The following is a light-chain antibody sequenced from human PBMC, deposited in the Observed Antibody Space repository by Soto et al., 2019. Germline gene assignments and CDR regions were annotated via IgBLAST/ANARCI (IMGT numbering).Light chain of an antibody. V-gene: IGKV3-20*01. Sequence: EIVLTQSLCTLSLSPGERATLSCRASQSVSSSYLAWYQQKPGQAPRLLIYGASSRATGIPDRFSGSGSGTDFTLTISRLEPEDFTVYYCQQYGSSPPTFGQGTKVDIK. CDR2: GAS. CDR1: QSVSSSY. CDR3: QQYGSSPPT. J-gene: IGKJ1*01.